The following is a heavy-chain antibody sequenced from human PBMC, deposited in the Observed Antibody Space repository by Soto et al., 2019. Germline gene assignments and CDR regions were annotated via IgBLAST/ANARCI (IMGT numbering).Heavy chain of an antibody. Sequence: ASVKVSCKASGYTFTGYYMHWVRQAPGQGLEWMGWINPNSGGTNYAQKFQGWVTMTRDTSISTAYMELSRLRSDDTAVYYCAREYPTRGSSRTPWFDPWGQGTLVTVSS. CDR3: AREYPTRGSSRTPWFDP. J-gene: IGHJ5*02. CDR2: INPNSGGT. CDR1: GYTFTGYY. D-gene: IGHD6-13*01. V-gene: IGHV1-2*04.